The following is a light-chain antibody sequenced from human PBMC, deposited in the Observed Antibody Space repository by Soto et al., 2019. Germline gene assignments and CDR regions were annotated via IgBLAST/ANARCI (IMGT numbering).Light chain of an antibody. CDR2: GAT. CDR1: ESISVN. V-gene: IGKV3-15*01. J-gene: IGKJ2*01. CDR3: QQYNNWPST. Sequence: EVLMTQSPGTLSVSPGEGATLSRRANESISVNLAWYQQKPGQAPKLLIFGATSRATGVPARFSGSGSVTDFSLTISSPQSEDFAVYYCQQYNNWPSTFGQGTKVDIK.